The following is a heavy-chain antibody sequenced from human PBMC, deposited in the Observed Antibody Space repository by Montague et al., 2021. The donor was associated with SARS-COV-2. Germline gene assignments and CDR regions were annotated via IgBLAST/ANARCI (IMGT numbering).Heavy chain of an antibody. V-gene: IGHV4-39*01. CDR2: IYYSGST. CDR1: GGSISSSSYY. CDR3: ASLYDSSGYYGYYYGMDV. Sequence: SETLSLTCTVSGGSISSSSYYWGWIRQPPGKGLEWIGSIYYSGSTYYNPSLKSRVTISVDTSKNQFSLKLSSVTAADTAVYYCASLYDSSGYYGYYYGMDVWGQGTTVTVSS. J-gene: IGHJ6*02. D-gene: IGHD3-22*01.